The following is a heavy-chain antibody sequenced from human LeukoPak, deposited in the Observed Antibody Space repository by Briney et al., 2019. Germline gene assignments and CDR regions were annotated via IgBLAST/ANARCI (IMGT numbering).Heavy chain of an antibody. CDR2: IKQDGSEK. CDR1: GFTFSDFW. J-gene: IGHJ4*02. D-gene: IGHD6-19*01. Sequence: GGSLRLSCAAAGFTFSDFWMNWVRQAPGKGLEWVASIKQDGSEKYYVDSVKGRFSISRDNAKNSLHLQMNSLRAEDTAVYYCARDHTVDGLVFDYWGQGILVTVSS. CDR3: ARDHTVDGLVFDY. V-gene: IGHV3-7*01.